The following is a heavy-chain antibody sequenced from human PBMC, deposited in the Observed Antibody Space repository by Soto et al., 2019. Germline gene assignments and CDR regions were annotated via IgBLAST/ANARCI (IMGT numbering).Heavy chain of an antibody. CDR1: GYTLTELS. CDR3: ATPRYGHRGGDAFDI. V-gene: IGHV1-24*01. J-gene: IGHJ3*02. CDR2: FDPEDGET. D-gene: IGHD3-10*01. Sequence: ASVKVSCKVSGYTLTELSMHWVRQAPGKGLEWMGGFDPEDGETIYAQKFQGRVTMTEDTSTDTAYMVLSSLRSEDTAVYYCATPRYGHRGGDAFDIWGQGTMVTVSS.